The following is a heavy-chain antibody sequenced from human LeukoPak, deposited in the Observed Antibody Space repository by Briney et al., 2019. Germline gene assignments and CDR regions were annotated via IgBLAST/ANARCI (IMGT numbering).Heavy chain of an antibody. CDR3: ARSLTMVRAYDY. D-gene: IGHD3-10*01. CDR2: ISGTSDNT. Sequence: PGGSLRLSCAAYGFTFSNYAMTWVRQAPGKGLEWVSAISGTSDNTYYADSVRGRFTISRDNSKNTVYLQMNSLRTEDTAVYYCARSLTMVRAYDYWGQGTLVTVSS. J-gene: IGHJ4*02. V-gene: IGHV3-23*01. CDR1: GFTFSNYA.